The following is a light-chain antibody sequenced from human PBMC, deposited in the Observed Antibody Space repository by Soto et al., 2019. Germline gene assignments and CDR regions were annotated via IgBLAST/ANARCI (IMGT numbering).Light chain of an antibody. CDR1: QSLVHSDGIAY. CDR2: KVS. Sequence: DVVMTQSPLSLPVTLGQPASISCRSNQSLVHSDGIAYFSWFQQRPGRSPRRIIYKVSNRDSGVPARFSGSGSGTDFALKISRVEAEEVEVYYCMQGTHWPITFGQGTRLEIK. CDR3: MQGTHWPIT. V-gene: IGKV2-30*02. J-gene: IGKJ5*01.